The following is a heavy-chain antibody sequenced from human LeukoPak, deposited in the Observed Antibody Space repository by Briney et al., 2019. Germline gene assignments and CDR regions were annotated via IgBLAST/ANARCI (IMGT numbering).Heavy chain of an antibody. D-gene: IGHD6-19*01. V-gene: IGHV3-7*01. Sequence: GGSLRLSCAASGFAFRTYWMSWVRQAPGKGLEWVANIKEDGSQMDYVDSVRGRFTIFRDNAKNSLFLQMNSLRAEDTAVYYCARGSSANWFDPWGQGTLVSVSS. CDR1: GFAFRTYW. CDR2: IKEDGSQM. CDR3: ARGSSANWFDP. J-gene: IGHJ5*02.